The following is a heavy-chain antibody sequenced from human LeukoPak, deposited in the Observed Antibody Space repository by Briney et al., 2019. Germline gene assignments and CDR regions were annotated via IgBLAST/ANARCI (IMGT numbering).Heavy chain of an antibody. CDR2: MNPNSGNT. Sequence: ASVKVSCKASGYTFTSYDINWVRQATGQGLEWMGWMNPNSGNTGYAQKFQGRVTITRNTSISTAYMELSSLRSEDTAVYYCARSRVVITSRNYYFDYWGQGTLVTVSS. CDR1: GYTFTSYD. V-gene: IGHV1-8*03. D-gene: IGHD3-22*01. CDR3: ARSRVVITSRNYYFDY. J-gene: IGHJ4*02.